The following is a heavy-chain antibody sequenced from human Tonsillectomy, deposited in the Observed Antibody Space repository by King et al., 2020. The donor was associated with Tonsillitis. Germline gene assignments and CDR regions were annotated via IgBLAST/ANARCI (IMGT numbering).Heavy chain of an antibody. CDR3: ARTPWGYAFDS. V-gene: IGHV4-59*11. CDR2: VHYTGST. CDR1: GGSITSHY. D-gene: IGHD5-12*01. J-gene: IGHJ4*02. Sequence: VQLQQSGPRLVKPSETLSLTCALSGGSITSHYWTWIRQPPGEGLEWIGYVHYTGSTFYNPSLKSRVTISLDTSKKHFSLSLRSVTAADTATYSCARTPWGYAFDSWGQGGLVTVSS.